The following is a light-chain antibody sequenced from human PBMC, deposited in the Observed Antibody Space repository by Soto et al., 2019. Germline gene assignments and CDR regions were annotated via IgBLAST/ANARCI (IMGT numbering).Light chain of an antibody. CDR2: DAS. J-gene: IGKJ1*01. CDR1: ESVSRN. CDR3: QHYNSYSEA. V-gene: IGKV3-15*01. Sequence: EVVMTQSPATLSVSPGERATLSCRASESVSRNLAWYQQKPGQAPRLLIYDASTRATGIPDRFSGGGSGTEFTLTISSLQSDDFATYYCQHYNSYSEAFGQGTKVDIK.